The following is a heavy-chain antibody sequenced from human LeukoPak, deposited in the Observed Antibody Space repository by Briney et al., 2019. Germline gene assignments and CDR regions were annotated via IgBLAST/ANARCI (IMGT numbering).Heavy chain of an antibody. CDR3: ARRVTTRLPFRY. Sequence: PSETLSFTCAVYGVSFSDYRWSWIRQPPGKGLEWIGEINHSGSTNYNPSLKSRVTISVDTSKKQFSLKLTSVTAADTAVYYCARRVTTRLPFRYWGQGTLVTVSS. CDR2: INHSGST. J-gene: IGHJ4*02. CDR1: GVSFSDYR. D-gene: IGHD4-17*01. V-gene: IGHV4-34*01.